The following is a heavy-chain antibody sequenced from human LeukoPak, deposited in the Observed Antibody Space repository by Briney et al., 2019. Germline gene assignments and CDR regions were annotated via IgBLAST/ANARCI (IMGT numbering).Heavy chain of an antibody. CDR1: GGSFSGYY. Sequence: KPSETLSLTCAVYGGSFSGYYWSWIRQPPGKGLEWIGEINHSGSTNYNPSLKSRVTISVDTSKNQFSLKLSSVTAADTAVYYCARYCSSTSCSSYYYMDVWGKGTTVTVSS. CDR2: INHSGST. D-gene: IGHD2-2*01. V-gene: IGHV4-34*01. J-gene: IGHJ6*03. CDR3: ARYCSSTSCSSYYYMDV.